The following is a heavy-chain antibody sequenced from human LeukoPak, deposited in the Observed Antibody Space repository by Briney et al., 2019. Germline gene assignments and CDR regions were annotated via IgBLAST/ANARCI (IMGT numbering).Heavy chain of an antibody. CDR3: AKDPSLYNDYGDAY. Sequence: GGSLRLSCAASGFTFSSYGMHWVRQAAGKGLEWVAVISYDGSNKYYADSVKGRFTISRDNSKNTLYLQMNSLRAEDTAVYYCAKDPSLYNDYGDAYWGQGTLVTVSS. CDR2: ISYDGSNK. V-gene: IGHV3-30*18. J-gene: IGHJ4*02. CDR1: GFTFSSYG. D-gene: IGHD4-17*01.